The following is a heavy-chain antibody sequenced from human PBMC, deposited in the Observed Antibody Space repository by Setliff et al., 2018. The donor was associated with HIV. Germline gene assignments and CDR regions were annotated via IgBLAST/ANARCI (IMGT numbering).Heavy chain of an antibody. V-gene: IGHV4-4*07. CDR1: GASVTSPN. Sequence: SETLSLTCSVSGASVTSPNWSWIRQAAGKGLEWIGLIYTRGNTNYNPSLRSRVTISVDTSKNQFSVRLSSVSDADTAVYFCARHVARFDYDTGGYYVSHFDYWGQGTQVTVSS. D-gene: IGHD3-22*01. CDR3: ARHVARFDYDTGGYYVSHFDY. J-gene: IGHJ4*02. CDR2: IYTRGNT.